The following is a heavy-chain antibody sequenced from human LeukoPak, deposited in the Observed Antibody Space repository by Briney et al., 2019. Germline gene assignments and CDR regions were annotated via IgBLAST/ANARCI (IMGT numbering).Heavy chain of an antibody. Sequence: GGSLRLSCAASGFTFSSYWMSWVRQAPGKGLEWVANIKQDGSEKYYVDSVKGRFTISRDNAKYSLYLQMNSLRAEDTAVYYCARGGAVAATGFDSWGQGTLVTVSS. CDR2: IKQDGSEK. CDR3: ARGGAVAATGFDS. D-gene: IGHD6-19*01. CDR1: GFTFSSYW. J-gene: IGHJ4*02. V-gene: IGHV3-7*01.